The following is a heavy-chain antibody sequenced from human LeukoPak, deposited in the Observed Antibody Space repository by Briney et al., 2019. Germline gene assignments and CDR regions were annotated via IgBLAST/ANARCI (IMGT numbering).Heavy chain of an antibody. CDR2: TSTYNT. D-gene: IGHD6-19*01. V-gene: IGHV1-18*01. J-gene: IGHJ4*02. CDR3: AKGSSGWSLDY. Sequence: GLEWMGWTSTYNTNYIQKLQGRVTMTTDTSTSTAYMELRGLRSDDTAVYYCAKGSSGWSLDYWGQGTLVTVSS.